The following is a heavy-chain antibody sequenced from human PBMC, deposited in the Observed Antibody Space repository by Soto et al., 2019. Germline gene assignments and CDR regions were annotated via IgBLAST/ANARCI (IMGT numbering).Heavy chain of an antibody. J-gene: IGHJ4*02. CDR3: ARVTTLVTGFDY. Sequence: SETLRLPCTVSDGSISSGGYYWSCNSQHPGKGLEWIGYIYYSGSTYYNPSLKSRVTISVDRSKNQFSLKLSSVTAADTAVYYCARVTTLVTGFDYWGQGTLVTVSS. CDR1: DGSISSGGYY. CDR2: IYYSGST. V-gene: IGHV4-31*03. D-gene: IGHD1-1*01.